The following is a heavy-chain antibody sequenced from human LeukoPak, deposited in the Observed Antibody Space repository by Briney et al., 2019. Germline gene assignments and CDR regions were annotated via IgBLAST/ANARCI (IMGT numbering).Heavy chain of an antibody. V-gene: IGHV4-59*01. CDR1: GGSISPDY. Sequence: SETLSLTCTVSGGSISPDYCGWIPQPPEKGLEWVGYAYYSVSTNYSPSLKSRVTISVDTSTNQFSLKLSSVIAADTAVYFCARNGGSYFSPFDFWGQGTLVTVSS. J-gene: IGHJ4*02. D-gene: IGHD1-26*01. CDR2: AYYSVST. CDR3: ARNGGSYFSPFDF.